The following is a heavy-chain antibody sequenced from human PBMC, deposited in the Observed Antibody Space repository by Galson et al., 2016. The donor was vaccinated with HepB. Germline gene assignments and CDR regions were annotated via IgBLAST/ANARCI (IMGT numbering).Heavy chain of an antibody. CDR1: GFIVSSHY. V-gene: IGHV3-53*01. CDR2: IYSGGAT. Sequence: SLRLSCAASGFIVSSHYMNWVRQVPGKGLEWVAIIYSGGATYYADSVKGRFTISRDNPKNTVYLQMNSLRADDTAVYYCARDPGRIAAAGHLDSWGQGTLVTVS. J-gene: IGHJ5*01. CDR3: ARDPGRIAAAGHLDS. D-gene: IGHD6-13*01.